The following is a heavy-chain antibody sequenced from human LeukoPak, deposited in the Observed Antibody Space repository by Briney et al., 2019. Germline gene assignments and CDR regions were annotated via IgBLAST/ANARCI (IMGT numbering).Heavy chain of an antibody. D-gene: IGHD3-3*01. CDR2: IYTSGGI. V-gene: IGHV4-4*09. CDR1: GASISSYC. J-gene: IGHJ5*02. Sequence: SETLSLTCTVSGASISSYCWSWVRQPPGKGLEWLGYIYTSGGIDYNPSLKSRVTMSVDTSKNQLSMELRFLTATDTAVYYCATSYDAKTAPYDLWGQGTLVTVSS. CDR3: ATSYDAKTAPYDL.